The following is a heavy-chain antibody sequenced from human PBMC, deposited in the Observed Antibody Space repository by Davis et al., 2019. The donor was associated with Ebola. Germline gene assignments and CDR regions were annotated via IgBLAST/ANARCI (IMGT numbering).Heavy chain of an antibody. D-gene: IGHD1-1*01. CDR2: INHSGST. CDR1: GGSFSGYY. J-gene: IGHJ1*01. Sequence: MPSETLSLTCAVYGGSFSGYYWSWIRQPPGKGLEWIGEINHSGSTNYNPSLKSRVTISVDTSKNQFSLKLSSVTAADTAVYYCASLDGANWGQGTLVTVSS. V-gene: IGHV4-34*01. CDR3: ASLDGAN.